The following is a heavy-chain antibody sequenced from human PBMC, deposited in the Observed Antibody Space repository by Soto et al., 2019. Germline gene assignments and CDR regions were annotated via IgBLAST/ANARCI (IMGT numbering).Heavy chain of an antibody. D-gene: IGHD3-22*01. CDR2: IIPIFGTA. J-gene: IGHJ6*02. V-gene: IGHV1-69*13. CDR1: GGTFSSYA. Sequence: GASVKVSCKASGGTFSSYAISWVRQAPGQGLEWMGGIIPIFGTANYAQKFQGRVTITADESTSTAYMELSSLRSEDTAVYYCANTLYDSSGYYYGVYYYGMDVWGQGTKVTVSS. CDR3: ANTLYDSSGYYYGVYYYGMDV.